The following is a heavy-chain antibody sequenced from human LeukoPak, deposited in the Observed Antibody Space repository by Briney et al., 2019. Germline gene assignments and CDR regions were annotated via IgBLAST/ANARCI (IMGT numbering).Heavy chain of an antibody. V-gene: IGHV4-34*01. D-gene: IGHD3-3*01. J-gene: IGHJ4*02. CDR2: INHSGST. Sequence: SETLSLTCAVYGGSFSGYYWSWIRQPPGKGLEWIGEINHSGSTNYNPSLKSRVTISVDTSKNQFSLKLSSVTAADTAVYYCASSSPYDFWSGYYFEEGGDYFDYWGQGTLVTVSS. CDR1: GGSFSGYY. CDR3: ASSSPYDFWSGYYFEEGGDYFDY.